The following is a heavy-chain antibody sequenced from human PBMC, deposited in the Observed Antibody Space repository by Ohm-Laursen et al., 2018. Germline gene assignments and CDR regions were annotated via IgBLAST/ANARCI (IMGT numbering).Heavy chain of an antibody. V-gene: IGHV4-59*08. J-gene: IGHJ6*02. D-gene: IGHD3-10*01. Sequence: SDTLSLTCTVSGGSISSYYWSWIRQPPGKGLEWIGYIHYSGNTNYNPSLKSRVTISVDTSKPQFSLKLTSVTAADTAVYYCARQRSGSTGMDVWGQGTTVIVSS. CDR1: GGSISSYY. CDR2: IHYSGNT. CDR3: ARQRSGSTGMDV.